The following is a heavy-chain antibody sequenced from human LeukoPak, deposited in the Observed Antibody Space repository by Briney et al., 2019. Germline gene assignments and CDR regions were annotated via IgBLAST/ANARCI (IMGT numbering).Heavy chain of an antibody. CDR1: GYTFTSYG. D-gene: IGHD1-26*01. J-gene: IGHJ4*02. Sequence: ASVKVSCKASGYTFTSYGISWVRQAPGQGLEWMGWISAYNGNTNYAQKLQGRVTMTTDTSTSTAYMELRSLRSDDTAVYYCARVPVGMWELPLVDYWGQGTLVTVSS. V-gene: IGHV1-18*01. CDR3: ARVPVGMWELPLVDY. CDR2: ISAYNGNT.